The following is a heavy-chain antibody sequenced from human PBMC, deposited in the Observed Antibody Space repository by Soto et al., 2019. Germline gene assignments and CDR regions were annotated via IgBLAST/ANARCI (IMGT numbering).Heavy chain of an antibody. D-gene: IGHD3-10*01. CDR3: ATAPMVRGVVYYYYGMDV. Sequence: GGSLRLSCAASGFDASVNLMNWVRQAPGKGLEWVSVINGAGDTKYADSVKGRFAISRDISRNTVYLQMNSLRAEDTAVYYCATAPMVRGVVYYYYGMDVWGQGTTVTVSS. CDR1: GFDASVNL. CDR2: INGAGDT. V-gene: IGHV3-66*01. J-gene: IGHJ6*02.